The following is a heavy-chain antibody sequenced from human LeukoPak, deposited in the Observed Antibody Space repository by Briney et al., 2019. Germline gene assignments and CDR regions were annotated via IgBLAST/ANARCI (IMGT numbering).Heavy chain of an antibody. Sequence: GGSLRLSCAASGFTFSSYEMNWVRQAPGKGLEWVSYISSSGSTIYYADSVKGRFTISRDNAKNSLYLQMNSLRAEDTAVYYCARDRCSGYDCYYYGMDVWGQGTTVTVSS. D-gene: IGHD5-12*01. V-gene: IGHV3-48*03. CDR3: ARDRCSGYDCYYYGMDV. CDR2: ISSSGSTI. J-gene: IGHJ6*02. CDR1: GFTFSSYE.